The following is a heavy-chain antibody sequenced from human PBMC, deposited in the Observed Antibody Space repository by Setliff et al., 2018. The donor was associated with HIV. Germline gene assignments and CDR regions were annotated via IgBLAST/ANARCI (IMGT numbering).Heavy chain of an antibody. J-gene: IGHJ1*01. CDR2: ISHSGST. CDR1: SYSISSGYY. D-gene: IGHD2-15*01. CDR3: ARARRAGSGPKYFQH. V-gene: IGHV4-38-2*01. Sequence: SETLSLTCAVSSYSISSGYYWGWIRQPPGKGLEWIGDISHSGSTYYNPSLKSRFTISMDTSKNQFSLRLSSVTAADTAVYYCARARRAGSGPKYFQHWGQGTLVTVSS.